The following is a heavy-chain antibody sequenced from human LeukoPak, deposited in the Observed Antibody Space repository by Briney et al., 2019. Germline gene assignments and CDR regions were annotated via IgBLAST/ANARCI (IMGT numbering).Heavy chain of an antibody. CDR1: EFTFTNYG. Sequence: GGSLRLSCAASEFTFTNYGMHWVRQAPGKGLEWVAVVSYDEKTIFYADSLKGRFTVSRDNSKNTVYLQMNSLRDEDTAVYYCAREKQSGGTPFDYWGQGSLVTVSS. D-gene: IGHD1-26*01. V-gene: IGHV3-30*03. J-gene: IGHJ4*02. CDR2: VSYDEKTI. CDR3: AREKQSGGTPFDY.